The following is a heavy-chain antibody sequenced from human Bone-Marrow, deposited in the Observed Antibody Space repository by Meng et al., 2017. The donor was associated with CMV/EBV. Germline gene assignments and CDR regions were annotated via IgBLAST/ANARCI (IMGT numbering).Heavy chain of an antibody. D-gene: IGHD6-6*01. CDR2: IYYSGST. CDR3: GTYSSSFPYPLDH. V-gene: IGHV4-39*07. Sequence: SETLSLTCIVSGGSISRSSYYWGWIRQPPGKGLEWIGSIYYSGSTDYNPSLKSRVTISVDTSKNQFSLKPSSVNAADTAVYYCGTYSSSFPYPLDHWGQGTLVTVSS. J-gene: IGHJ4*02. CDR1: GGSISRSSYY.